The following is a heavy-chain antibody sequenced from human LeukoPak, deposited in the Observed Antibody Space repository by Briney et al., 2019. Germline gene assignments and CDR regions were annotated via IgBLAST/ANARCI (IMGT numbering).Heavy chain of an antibody. CDR2: INPNSGGT. J-gene: IGHJ3*02. CDR1: GYTFTGYY. V-gene: IGHV1-2*02. Sequence: GASVKVSCKASGYTFTGYYMHWVRQAPGQGLEWMGWINPNSGGTNYEQKFQGRVTMTRDTSISTAYMELSRLRSDDTAVYYCALGYCSSTSCYYAFDIWGQGTMVTVSS. D-gene: IGHD2-2*01. CDR3: ALGYCSSTSCYYAFDI.